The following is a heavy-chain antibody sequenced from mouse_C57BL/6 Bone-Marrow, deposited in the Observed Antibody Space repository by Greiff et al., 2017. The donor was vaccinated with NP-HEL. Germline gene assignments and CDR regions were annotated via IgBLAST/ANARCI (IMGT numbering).Heavy chain of an antibody. J-gene: IGHJ4*01. CDR3: ARRYRGLYYYAMDY. CDR1: GFTFSDYG. CDR2: ISSGSSTI. D-gene: IGHD2-12*01. V-gene: IGHV5-17*01. Sequence: EVKLVASGGGLVKPGGSLKLSCAASGFTFSDYGMHWVRQAPEKGLEWVAYISSGSSTIYYADTVKGRFTISRDNATNTLFLQMTSLRSEDTAMYYCARRYRGLYYYAMDYWGQGTSVTVSS.